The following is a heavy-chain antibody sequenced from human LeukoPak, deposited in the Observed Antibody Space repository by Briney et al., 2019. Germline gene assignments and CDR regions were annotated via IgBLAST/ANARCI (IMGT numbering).Heavy chain of an antibody. CDR3: AREVGATADGAFDI. Sequence: SETLSLTCTVPGGPISSYYWSWIRQPPGKGLEWIGYIYYSGSTNYNPSLKSRVTISVDTSKNQFSLKPSSVTAADTAVYYCAREVGATADGAFDIWGQGTMVTVSS. V-gene: IGHV4-59*01. CDR2: IYYSGST. CDR1: GGPISSYY. J-gene: IGHJ3*02. D-gene: IGHD1-26*01.